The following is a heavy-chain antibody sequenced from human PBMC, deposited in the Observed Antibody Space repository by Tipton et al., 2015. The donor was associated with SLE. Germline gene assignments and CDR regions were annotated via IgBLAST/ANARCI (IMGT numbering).Heavy chain of an antibody. D-gene: IGHD3-16*01. CDR3: ARDSWGLGRP. Sequence: SLRLSCAASGFTVGNDYMSWVRQAPGKGLECISSIYAGGNTYYRDSVKGRFIISRDSSKNKVYLQMNNLRREDTAVYYCARDSWGLGRPWGQGTLVTVSS. CDR2: IYAGGNT. CDR1: GFTVGNDY. V-gene: IGHV3-66*02. J-gene: IGHJ5*02.